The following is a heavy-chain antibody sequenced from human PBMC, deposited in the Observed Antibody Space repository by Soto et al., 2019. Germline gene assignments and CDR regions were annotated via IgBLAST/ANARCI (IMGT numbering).Heavy chain of an antibody. D-gene: IGHD1-7*01. V-gene: IGHV3-11*06. CDR1: GFTFSDYY. CDR3: AKGEGYKGNYEFDH. J-gene: IGHJ5*02. CDR2: ISDSSSNT. Sequence: GGSLRLSCAASGFTFSDYYMSWIRQAPGKGLEWVSYISDSSSNTNYGDSVKGRFTISRDNAKNLLYLQMNSLRAEDTAVYYCAKGEGYKGNYEFDHWGQGTLVTVSS.